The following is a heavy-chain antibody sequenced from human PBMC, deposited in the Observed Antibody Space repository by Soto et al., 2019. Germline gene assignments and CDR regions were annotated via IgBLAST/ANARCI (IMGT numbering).Heavy chain of an antibody. CDR2: IVPSLDTT. CDR3: ARWPQPRYTADPYAVDV. J-gene: IGHJ6*02. D-gene: IGHD3-16*02. CDR1: GGTFSSSG. V-gene: IGHV1-69*11. Sequence: QVHLVQSGTEVKKPGSSVKVSCRASGGTFSSSGFSWVRQAPGQGLEWMGMIVPSLDTTNYAQKFQARVTITAEEVTSPAYMELRSLRSEDTAVYYCARWPQPRYTADPYAVDVWGQGTMVIVSS.